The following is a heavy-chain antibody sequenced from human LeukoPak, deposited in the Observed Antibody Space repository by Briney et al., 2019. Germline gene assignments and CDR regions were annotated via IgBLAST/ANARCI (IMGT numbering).Heavy chain of an antibody. J-gene: IGHJ5*02. CDR2: IYYSGST. CDR1: GGSISSSSYY. D-gene: IGHD3-9*01. CDR3: AKDGGYFNWLWWFDP. Sequence: PSETLSLTCTVSGGSISSSSYYWGWIRQPPGKGLEWIGSIYYSGSTYYNPSLKSRVTISVDTSKNQFSLKLSSVTAADTAVYYCAKDGGYFNWLWWFDPWGQGTLVTVSS. V-gene: IGHV4-39*07.